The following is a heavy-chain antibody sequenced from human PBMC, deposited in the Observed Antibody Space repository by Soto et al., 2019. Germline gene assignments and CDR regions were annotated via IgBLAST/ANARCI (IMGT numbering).Heavy chain of an antibody. J-gene: IGHJ4*02. V-gene: IGHV3-53*01. CDR3: PGYGY. Sequence: EVQVVESGGGLIQPGGSLRLSCEVSGFSVTANYMSWVRQAPGKGLEWVSVIYSGGSTYYIDSVKGRFSISRDISKNTLYLQMYSLRAEDTAVYYCPGYGYWGQGTLVTV. CDR2: IYSGGST. D-gene: IGHD5-12*01. CDR1: GFSVTANY.